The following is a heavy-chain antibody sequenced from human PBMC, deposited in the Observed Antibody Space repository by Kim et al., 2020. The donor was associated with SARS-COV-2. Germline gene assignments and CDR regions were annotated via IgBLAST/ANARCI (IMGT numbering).Heavy chain of an antibody. CDR1: GFTFSNAW. CDR2: ITSKTDGGTT. CDR3: TTPGDYYGSGSYLYYYGMDG. J-gene: IGHJ6*02. D-gene: IGHD3-10*01. Sequence: GGSLRLSCAASGFTFSNAWMSWVRQAPGKGLEWVGRITSKTDGGTTDYAAPVKGRFTISRDDSKNTLYLQLNSLKTEYTAVYYCTTPGDYYGSGSYLYYYGMDGRGQGTTVTVSS. V-gene: IGHV3-15*01.